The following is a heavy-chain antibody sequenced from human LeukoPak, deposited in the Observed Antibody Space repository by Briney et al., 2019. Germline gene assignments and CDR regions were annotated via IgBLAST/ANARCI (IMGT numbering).Heavy chain of an antibody. Sequence: GGSLRLSCAASGFTFSDYYMSWIRQAPGEGLEWVSYISSSGSTIYYADSVKGRFTISRDNAKNSLYLQMNSLRAEDTAVYYCARERERSDWFDPWGQGTLVTVSS. CDR2: ISSSGSTI. CDR1: GFTFSDYY. D-gene: IGHD5-24*01. J-gene: IGHJ5*02. CDR3: ARERERSDWFDP. V-gene: IGHV3-11*01.